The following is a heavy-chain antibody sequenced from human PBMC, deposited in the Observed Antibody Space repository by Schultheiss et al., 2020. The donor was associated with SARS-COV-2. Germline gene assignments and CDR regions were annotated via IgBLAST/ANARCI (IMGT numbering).Heavy chain of an antibody. CDR3: ARDHCLAVAGRICRFGRYGMDV. D-gene: IGHD6-19*01. CDR1: GFTFSRSV. V-gene: IGHV3-23*01. CDR2: ISDSDDNT. Sequence: GGSLRLSCAASGFTFSRSVMSWVRQAPGKGLEWVSAISDSDDNTYYADSAKGRFTISRDNSKNSLYLQMNSLRAEDTAVYYCARDHCLAVAGRICRFGRYGMDVWGQGTTVTVS. J-gene: IGHJ6*02.